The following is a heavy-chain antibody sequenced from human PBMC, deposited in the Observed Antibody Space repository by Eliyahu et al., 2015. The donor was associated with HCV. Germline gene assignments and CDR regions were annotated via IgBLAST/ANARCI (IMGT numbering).Heavy chain of an antibody. CDR2: IIPIFGIA. CDR1: LGIYS. Sequence: LGIYSXXXVRQAPGKGLEWMGRIIPIFGIANYAQKFQGRVTITADKSTSTAYMELSSLRSEDTAVYYCAREYSSGWSPAGWYFDLWGRGTLVTVSS. D-gene: IGHD6-19*01. J-gene: IGHJ2*01. V-gene: IGHV1-69*04. CDR3: AREYSSGWSPAGWYFDL.